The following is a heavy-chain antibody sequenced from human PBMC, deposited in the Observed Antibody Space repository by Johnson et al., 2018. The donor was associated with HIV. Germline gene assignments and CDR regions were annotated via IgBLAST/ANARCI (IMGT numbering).Heavy chain of an antibody. CDR3: AGDVMEDFWNGSFDAFDI. V-gene: IGHV3-33*03. CDR2: IWYDGSNK. J-gene: IGHJ3*02. CDR1: GFTFSNYG. Sequence: QVQLVESGGGVVQPGRSLRLSCAASGFTFSNYGMHWVRQAPGKGLEWVAVIWYDGSNKYYVDSVKGRFTISRDNAKNSLYLQMNSLRAEDTAVYYCAGDVMEDFWNGSFDAFDIWGQGTMVTVSS. D-gene: IGHD3-3*01.